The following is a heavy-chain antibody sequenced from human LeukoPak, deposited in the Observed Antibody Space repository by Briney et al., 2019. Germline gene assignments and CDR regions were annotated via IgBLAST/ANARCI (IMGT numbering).Heavy chain of an antibody. D-gene: IGHD1-14*01. CDR2: ISITGGIK. CDR3: AKVASEYYGLDV. V-gene: IGHV3-48*03. CDR1: GFTFSSYE. J-gene: IGHJ6*04. Sequence: GGSLRLSCAASGFTFSSYEFSWVRQAPGKGLEWVSYISITGGIKYYGESVKGRFTISGDNAKNSLYLQMDSLRGEDTAVCYCAKVASEYYGLDVWGKGTTVTVS.